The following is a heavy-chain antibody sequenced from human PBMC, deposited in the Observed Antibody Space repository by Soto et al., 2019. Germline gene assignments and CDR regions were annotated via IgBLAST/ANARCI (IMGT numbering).Heavy chain of an antibody. CDR2: TYYRSNWRH. CDR1: GESVSSNTAA. Sequence: SQTLSLTCAISGESVSSNTAAWNWIRSSPSRGLEWLGRTYYRSNWRHDYAVSVKSRITVNPDTSKNHFSLQLNSVTPDDTAVYYCARGVAGTGFDLWGQGTLVTVSS. V-gene: IGHV6-1*01. J-gene: IGHJ4*02. D-gene: IGHD6-19*01. CDR3: ARGVAGTGFDL.